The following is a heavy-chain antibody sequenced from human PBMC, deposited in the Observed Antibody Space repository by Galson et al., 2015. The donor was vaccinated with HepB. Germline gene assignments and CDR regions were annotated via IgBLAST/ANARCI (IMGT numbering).Heavy chain of an antibody. D-gene: IGHD3-10*01. CDR1: GFTFSSCW. Sequence: SLRLSCAASGFTFSSCWMSWVRQAPGKGLEWVANIRQDGSEKYYADSVKGRFTISRDNSKNTLYLQMNSLRAEDTAVYYCVREFSGLYYFDYWGQGTLVTVSS. J-gene: IGHJ4*02. V-gene: IGHV3-7*01. CDR3: VREFSGLYYFDY. CDR2: IRQDGSEK.